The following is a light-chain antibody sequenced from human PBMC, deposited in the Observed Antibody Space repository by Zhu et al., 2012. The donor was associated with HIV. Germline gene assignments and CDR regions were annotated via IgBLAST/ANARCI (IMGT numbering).Light chain of an antibody. CDR3: QNYDSGPET. J-gene: IGKJ1*01. CDR2: RAS. Sequence: GDRVTITCRASQDINFHLAWYQQKPGRVPKLLISRASSLQSGVPSRFSGGASGTDFTLTISSLQPEDAATYFCQNYDSGPETFGQGTRWTSN. V-gene: IGKV1-27*01. CDR1: QDINFH.